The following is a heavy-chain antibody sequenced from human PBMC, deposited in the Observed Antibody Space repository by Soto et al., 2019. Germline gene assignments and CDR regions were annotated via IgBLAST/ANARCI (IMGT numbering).Heavy chain of an antibody. V-gene: IGHV3-30*18. J-gene: IGHJ6*02. CDR2: ISYDGSDK. CDR1: GGSISSYY. Sequence: LSLTCTVSGGSISSYYWSWVRQAPGKGLEWVAVISYDGSDKYYADSVKGRFTISRDDSRNTVSLQMNSLRDEDTAVYYCAKTAGYFDWLLYPDYYYGMDVWGQGTTVTVSS. D-gene: IGHD3-9*01. CDR3: AKTAGYFDWLLYPDYYYGMDV.